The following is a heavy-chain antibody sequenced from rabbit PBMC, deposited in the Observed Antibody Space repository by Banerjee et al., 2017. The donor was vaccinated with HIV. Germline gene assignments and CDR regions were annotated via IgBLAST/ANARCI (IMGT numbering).Heavy chain of an antibody. D-gene: IGHD1-1*01. CDR1: GFDFSSYFL. CDR2: IDTGKGGT. V-gene: IGHV1S45*01. J-gene: IGHJ4*01. CDR3: ATDLGGSDYYFKL. Sequence: QEQLVESGGGLVQPEGSLTLTCKASGFDFSSYFLSWVRQAPGKGLEWIGIIDTGKGGTAYATWAKGRFTISKTSSTTVTLQMTSLTAADTATHLCATDLGGSDYYFKLWGPGTLVTVS.